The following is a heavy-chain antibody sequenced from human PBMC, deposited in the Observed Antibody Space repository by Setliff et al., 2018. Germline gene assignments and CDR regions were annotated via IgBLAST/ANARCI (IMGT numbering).Heavy chain of an antibody. CDR3: ARHLSYSGETMDV. Sequence: PSETLSLTCAVSGGAIDNRYYWGWIRQPPGKGLDWIGNINYSGSSYYNPSLKSRVNISVDTSKKYFFLNLTSVTAADTAVYYCARHLSYSGETMDVWGKGTTVTVSS. D-gene: IGHD5-12*01. V-gene: IGHV4-39*01. CDR2: INYSGSS. J-gene: IGHJ6*03. CDR1: GGAIDNRYY.